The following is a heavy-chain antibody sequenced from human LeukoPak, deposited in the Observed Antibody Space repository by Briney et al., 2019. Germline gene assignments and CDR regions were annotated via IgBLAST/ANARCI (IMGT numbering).Heavy chain of an antibody. J-gene: IGHJ5*02. Sequence: PGGSLRLSCAASGFTFSSYSMNWVRQAPGKGLEWVSSISSSSSYIYYADSLQGRFTISRDNAKNSLYLQVDSLRAEDTAVYYCVRELRYSWFDPWGQGTLVTVSS. D-gene: IGHD2-21*02. CDR2: ISSSSSYI. CDR1: GFTFSSYS. CDR3: VRELRYSWFDP. V-gene: IGHV3-21*01.